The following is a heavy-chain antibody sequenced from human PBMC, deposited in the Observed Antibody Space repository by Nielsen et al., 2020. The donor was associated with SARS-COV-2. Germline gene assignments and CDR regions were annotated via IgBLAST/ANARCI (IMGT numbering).Heavy chain of an antibody. J-gene: IGHJ6*03. V-gene: IGHV3-74*01. D-gene: IGHD3-3*01. CDR3: PGGADFWSGTQKYYMDV. Sequence: GESLKISCSASGFTFSSTWMDWVRQAPGQGLVWVSRINPSGSGTAYADSVKGRFAVSRDNAENTVVLQIHSLRVEDTAVYYCPGGADFWSGTQKYYMDVWAKGTTVTVSS. CDR1: GFTFSSTW. CDR2: INPSGSGT.